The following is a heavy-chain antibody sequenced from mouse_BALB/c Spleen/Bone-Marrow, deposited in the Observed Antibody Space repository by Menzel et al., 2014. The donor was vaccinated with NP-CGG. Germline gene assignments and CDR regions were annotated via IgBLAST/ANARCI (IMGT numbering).Heavy chain of an antibody. V-gene: IGHV14-4*02. CDR1: GFNIKDYY. Sequence: EVQLQESGAELVRSGASVKLSCTASGFNIKDYYMHWVKQRPEQGLEWIGWIDPENGDTEYAPKFQGKATMTADTSSNAAYLQLSSLTSEDTAVYYCNRYDWYFDVWEAGTTVTVPS. J-gene: IGHJ1*02. CDR3: NRYDWYFDV. D-gene: IGHD2-14*01. CDR2: IDPENGDT.